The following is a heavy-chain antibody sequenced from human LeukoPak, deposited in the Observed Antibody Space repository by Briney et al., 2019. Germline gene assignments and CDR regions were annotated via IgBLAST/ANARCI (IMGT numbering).Heavy chain of an antibody. J-gene: IGHJ4*02. CDR1: GYTFTSHY. V-gene: IGHV1-46*01. Sequence: EASVKVSCRASGYTFTSHYMHWVRQAPGQGLEWMGIINPSAGSTSYPQKFQGRITMTRDTSTSTVYMELSSLRSEDTAVYYCAAPGASGFVGNFWSGPLDFWGQGTLATVSS. CDR3: AAPGASGFVGNFWSGPLDF. D-gene: IGHD3-3*01. CDR2: INPSAGST.